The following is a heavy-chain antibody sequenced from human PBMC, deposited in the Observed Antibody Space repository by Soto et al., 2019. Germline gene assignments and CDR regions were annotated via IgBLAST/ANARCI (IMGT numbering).Heavy chain of an antibody. CDR1: VGSISSSSYY. J-gene: IGHJ6*02. CDR2: IYYSGST. V-gene: IGHV4-39*01. D-gene: IGHD6-13*01. Sequence: PSETLSLTCTVSVGSISSSSYYWGWILQPPGKGLEWIGSIYYSGSTYYNPSLKSRVTISVDTSKNQFSLKLSSVTAADTAVYYCARHVSSSWYYYYGMDVWGQGTTVTVSS. CDR3: ARHVSSSWYYYYGMDV.